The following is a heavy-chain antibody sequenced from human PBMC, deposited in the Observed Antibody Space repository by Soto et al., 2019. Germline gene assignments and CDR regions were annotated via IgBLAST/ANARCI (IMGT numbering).Heavy chain of an antibody. CDR2: IRSKANSYAT. CDR3: TRLAVAGTDNYFDY. V-gene: IGHV3-73*01. J-gene: IGHJ4*02. Sequence: GGSLRLSCAASGFTFSGSAMHWVRQASGKGLEWVGRIRSKANSYATAYAASVKGRFTISRDDSKNTAYLQMNSLKTEDTAVYYCTRLAVAGTDNYFDYWGQGTLVTVSP. D-gene: IGHD6-19*01. CDR1: GFTFSGSA.